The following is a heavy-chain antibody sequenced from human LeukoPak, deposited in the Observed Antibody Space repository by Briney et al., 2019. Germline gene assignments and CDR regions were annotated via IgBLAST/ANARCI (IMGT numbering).Heavy chain of an antibody. D-gene: IGHD1-26*01. J-gene: IGHJ4*02. CDR2: ISFDGTNT. CDR3: AKEKGWELHRSYIDF. Sequence: GGSLRLSCETSGFTFSSYGMHWVRQAPGKGLQWVAVISFDGTNTVYLDSVKGRFTISRDNSKNTLYLQMNSLTSEDTATYYCAKEKGWELHRSYIDFWGQGTLVTVYS. V-gene: IGHV3-30*18. CDR1: GFTFSSYG.